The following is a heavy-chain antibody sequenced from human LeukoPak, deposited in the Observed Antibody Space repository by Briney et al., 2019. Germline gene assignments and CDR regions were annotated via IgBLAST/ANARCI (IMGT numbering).Heavy chain of an antibody. D-gene: IGHD3-10*01. CDR2: MKEDGSDI. V-gene: IGHV3-7*01. CDR3: ARGGRSYFDF. J-gene: IGHJ4*02. Sequence: PGGSLRLSCVASGFTIDRTTMGWVRQAPGKGLEWVANMKEDGSDIYYVDSVRGRFTISRDNSKKTLYLQMNSLRAEDTGVYYCARGGRSYFDFWGQGSLVTVSS. CDR1: GFTIDRTT.